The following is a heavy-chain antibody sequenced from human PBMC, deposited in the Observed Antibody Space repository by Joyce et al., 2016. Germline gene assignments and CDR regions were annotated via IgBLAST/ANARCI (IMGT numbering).Heavy chain of an antibody. V-gene: IGHV4-34*02. Sequence: QVHLQQWGAGLLKPSETLSLTCAVYGGSFSNYFWSWIRQPPGKGLEWIGESDDRGRTKYNPSLKSRVIISIDTSKNQFSLKLSSVAAADTAVYYCARPVYCSVTTCSGPFQIWGQGSLVAVSS. J-gene: IGHJ4*01. CDR2: SDDRGRT. CDR3: ARPVYCSVTTCSGPFQI. D-gene: IGHD2-15*01. CDR1: GGSFSNYF.